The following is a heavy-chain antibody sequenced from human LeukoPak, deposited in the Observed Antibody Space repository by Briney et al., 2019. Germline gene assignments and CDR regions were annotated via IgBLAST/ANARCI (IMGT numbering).Heavy chain of an antibody. D-gene: IGHD3-3*01. CDR1: GFTFSSYG. CDR3: AKDIGNDFWSGYHFDY. Sequence: GGSLRLSCAASGFTFSSYGMSWVRQAPGKGLEWVSLISGDGGSTYYADSVKGRFTISRDNSKNSLYLQMNSLRTEDTALYYCAKDIGNDFWSGYHFDYWGQGTLVTVSS. J-gene: IGHJ4*02. CDR2: ISGDGGST. V-gene: IGHV3-43*02.